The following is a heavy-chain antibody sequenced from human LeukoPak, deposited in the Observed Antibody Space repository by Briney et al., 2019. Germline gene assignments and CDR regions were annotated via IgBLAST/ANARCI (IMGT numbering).Heavy chain of an antibody. J-gene: IGHJ5*02. Sequence: GGSLRLSCAASGFTVSSNYMSWVRQAPGKGLEWVSGISWNSGSIGYADSVKGRFTISRDNAKNSLYLQMNSLRTEDTAVYSCARSPGIGYCSGGTCYNSAPWGQGTLVTVSS. CDR3: ARSPGIGYCSGGTCYNSAP. V-gene: IGHV3-48*04. CDR1: GFTVSSNY. D-gene: IGHD2-15*01. CDR2: ISWNSGSI.